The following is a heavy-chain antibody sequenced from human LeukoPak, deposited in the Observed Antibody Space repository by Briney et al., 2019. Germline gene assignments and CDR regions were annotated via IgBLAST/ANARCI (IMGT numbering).Heavy chain of an antibody. J-gene: IGHJ4*02. CDR3: ARVGLRYFD. Sequence: SETLSLTCTVSGGSISSSSYYWGWIRQPPGKGLEWIGSIYYSGSTYYNPSLKSRVTISVDTSKNQFSLKLSSVTAADTAVYYCARVGLRYFDWGQGTLVTVSS. CDR2: IYYSGST. V-gene: IGHV4-39*07. D-gene: IGHD3-9*01. CDR1: GGSISSSSYY.